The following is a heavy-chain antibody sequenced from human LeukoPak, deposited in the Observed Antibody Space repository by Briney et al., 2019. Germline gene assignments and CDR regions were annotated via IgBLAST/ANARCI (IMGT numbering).Heavy chain of an antibody. CDR1: GGSISSHY. J-gene: IGHJ6*03. CDR3: ARVSTTLYDFWSGYYTGYYYYYMDV. V-gene: IGHV4-59*11. CDR2: IYYSGST. D-gene: IGHD3-3*01. Sequence: PSETLSLTCTVSGGSISSHYWSWIRQPPGKGLEWIGYIYYSGSTNYNPSLKSRVTISVDTSKNQFSLKLSSVTAADTAVYYCARVSTTLYDFWSGYYTGYYYYYMDVWGKGTTVTASS.